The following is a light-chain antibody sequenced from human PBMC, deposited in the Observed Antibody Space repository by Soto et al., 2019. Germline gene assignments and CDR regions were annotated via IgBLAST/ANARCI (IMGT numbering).Light chain of an antibody. CDR3: QQYNSAPNT. CDR1: RAISSS. V-gene: IGKV1-27*01. J-gene: IGKJ2*01. CDR2: AAS. Sequence: DVQMTQSPSSLSASVGDRVTITCRASRAISSSLAWYQQKPGKVPKLLIYAASTLHAGVQSRFSGSVSGTFLTLTINSLQPEDVATYYCQQYNSAPNTFGRGTRLEIK.